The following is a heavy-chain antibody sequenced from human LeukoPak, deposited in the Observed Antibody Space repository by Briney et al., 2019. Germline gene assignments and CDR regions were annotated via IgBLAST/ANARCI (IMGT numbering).Heavy chain of an antibody. D-gene: IGHD4-17*01. V-gene: IGHV4-38-2*02. Sequence: SETLSLTCTVSGYSISSGYYWGWIRPPPGRGLEWIGSIYHSGSAYYNPSLKSRVTISVDTSKNQFSLKLSSVTAADTAVYYCARDKTTVTPFDYWGQGTLVTVSS. CDR2: IYHSGSA. CDR1: GYSISSGYY. CDR3: ARDKTTVTPFDY. J-gene: IGHJ4*02.